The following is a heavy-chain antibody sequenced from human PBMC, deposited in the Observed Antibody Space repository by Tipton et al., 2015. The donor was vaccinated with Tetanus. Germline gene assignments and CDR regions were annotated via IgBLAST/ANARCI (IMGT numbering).Heavy chain of an antibody. D-gene: IGHD1-26*01. V-gene: IGHV3-30*18. CDR2: ISYDGSHK. J-gene: IGHJ4*02. CDR3: AKDAYVGSSYPYYFDY. CDR1: GFTFSSYA. Sequence: RSLRLSCAASGFTFSSYAMHWVRQAPGKGLEWVAVISYDGSHKYYADSVQGRFTISRDDSKNTLDLQMHSLRAEDTAVYYCAKDAYVGSSYPYYFDYWGQGTLVSVSS.